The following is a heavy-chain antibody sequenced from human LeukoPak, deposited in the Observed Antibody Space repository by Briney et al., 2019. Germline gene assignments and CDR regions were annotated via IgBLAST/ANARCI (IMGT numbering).Heavy chain of an antibody. CDR3: ARDAPMIVVVNALDY. J-gene: IGHJ4*02. V-gene: IGHV3-30*02. D-gene: IGHD3-22*01. CDR1: GFTLSSYG. CDR2: VHYDGTNK. Sequence: PGGSLRLSCVASGFTLSSYGMHWVRQAPGKGLEWVAFVHYDGTNKYYADSVKGRFTISRDNSKNTLYLQKNSLRAEDTAVYYCARDAPMIVVVNALDYWGQGTLVTVSS.